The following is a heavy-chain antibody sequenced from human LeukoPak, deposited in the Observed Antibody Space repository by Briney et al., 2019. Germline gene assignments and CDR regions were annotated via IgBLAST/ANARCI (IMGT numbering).Heavy chain of an antibody. CDR3: AKGHYYGSGSLDY. CDR1: GFTFSSYG. V-gene: IGHV3-23*01. CDR2: IGGRDGST. Sequence: GGSLRLSCAASGFTFSSYGMSWVRQAPEKGLEWVSAIGGRDGSTYYADSVKGRFTISRDNSKNTLYVQMNSLRAEDTAVYYCAKGHYYGSGSLDYWGQGTLVTVSS. D-gene: IGHD3-10*01. J-gene: IGHJ4*02.